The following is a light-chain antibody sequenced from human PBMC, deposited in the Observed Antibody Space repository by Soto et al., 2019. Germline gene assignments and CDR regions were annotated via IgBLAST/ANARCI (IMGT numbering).Light chain of an antibody. J-gene: IGKJ4*01. Sequence: DIQMTQSASSVSASVGDRVTITCRASQSISSYLNWYQHKPGKAPKLLIYAASSFQSGVPSRFSGRESGTDFTLTISSLQPEDFATYYCQQTYSAPLTFGRGTKVDIK. CDR2: AAS. CDR3: QQTYSAPLT. V-gene: IGKV1-39*01. CDR1: QSISSY.